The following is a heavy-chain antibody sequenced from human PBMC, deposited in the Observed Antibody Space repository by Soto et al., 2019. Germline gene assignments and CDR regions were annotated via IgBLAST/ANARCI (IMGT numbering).Heavy chain of an antibody. Sequence: ASVKVSCKASGYTFTTYAIHWVRQAPGQRLQWMGWINAGNGNTMYSQKFLGRVTITRDTSASTAYMELSSLRSEDTAVYYCARDLAVAGDFWGQGTLVTVS. V-gene: IGHV1-3*01. CDR2: INAGNGNT. J-gene: IGHJ4*02. CDR1: GYTFTTYA. D-gene: IGHD6-19*01. CDR3: ARDLAVAGDF.